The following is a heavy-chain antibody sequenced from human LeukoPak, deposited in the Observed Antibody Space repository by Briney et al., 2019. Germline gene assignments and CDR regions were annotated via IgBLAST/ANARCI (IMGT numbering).Heavy chain of an antibody. D-gene: IGHD5-12*01. J-gene: IGHJ6*03. CDR2: IHSDGENF. Sequence: TGGSLRLSCAASGFTFSSYGMHWVRQAPGKGLEWVTFIHSDGENFYSADSVRGRLTVSRDNSKNTLYLQMNSLIIEDTAVYYCVRAEIVPGRTSFYYYYIEVWGKETTVTVTS. CDR3: VRAEIVPGRTSFYYYYIEV. V-gene: IGHV3-30*02. CDR1: GFTFSSYG.